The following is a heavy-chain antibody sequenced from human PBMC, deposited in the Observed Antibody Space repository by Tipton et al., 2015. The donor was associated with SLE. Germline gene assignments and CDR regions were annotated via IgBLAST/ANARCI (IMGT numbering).Heavy chain of an antibody. J-gene: IGHJ5*02. Sequence: TLSLTCVVYGGSFSGYFWSWIRQPPGKGLEWIGEINHGGSTNHNSSLKSRVTLSVDTSKSQFSLRLSSVTAADTGVYYCARLGYCTGDTVCFTGIDQWGQGTLVTVSS. CDR3: ARLGYCTGDTVCFTGIDQ. D-gene: IGHD2-8*02. V-gene: IGHV4-34*01. CDR2: INHGGST. CDR1: GGSFSGYF.